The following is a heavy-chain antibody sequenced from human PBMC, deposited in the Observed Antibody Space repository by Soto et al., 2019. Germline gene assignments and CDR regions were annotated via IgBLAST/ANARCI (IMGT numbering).Heavy chain of an antibody. J-gene: IGHJ3*02. V-gene: IGHV1-46*01. CDR1: GYTFTSYY. CDR3: ARVGYCSSTSCFRHGAFDI. D-gene: IGHD2-2*01. Sequence: GASVKVSCKASGYTFTSYYMHWLRQSPGQGLEWMGIINPSGGSTSYAQKFQGRVTMTRDTSTSTVYMELSSLRSEDTAVYYCARVGYCSSTSCFRHGAFDIWGQGTMVTVSS. CDR2: INPSGGST.